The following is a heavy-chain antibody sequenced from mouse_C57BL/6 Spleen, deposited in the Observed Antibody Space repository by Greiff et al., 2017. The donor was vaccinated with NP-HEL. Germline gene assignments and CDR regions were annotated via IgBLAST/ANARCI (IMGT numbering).Heavy chain of an antibody. Sequence: EVQLQESGPGLVKPSQSLSLTCSVTGYSITSGYYWNWIRQFPGNKLEWMGYISYDGSNNYNPSLKNRISITRDTSKNQFFLKLNSVTTEDTATYYCARGQGDGYYVWFAYWGQGTLVTVSA. D-gene: IGHD2-3*01. CDR1: GYSITSGYY. V-gene: IGHV3-6*01. CDR3: ARGQGDGYYVWFAY. CDR2: ISYDGSN. J-gene: IGHJ3*01.